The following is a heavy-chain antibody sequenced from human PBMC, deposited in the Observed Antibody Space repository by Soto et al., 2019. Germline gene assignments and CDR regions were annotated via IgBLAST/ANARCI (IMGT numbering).Heavy chain of an antibody. Sequence: EVQLVESGGGLVQPGRSLRLSCAASGFTFDDYAMHWVRQAPGKGLEWVSGISWNSPSIGYADSVKGRFTISRDNAKNSLYLQMNSLRAEDTALYYCAKGVSGWYQNFDQWGQGTLVTVSS. D-gene: IGHD6-19*01. CDR2: ISWNSPSI. CDR1: GFTFDDYA. J-gene: IGHJ4*02. V-gene: IGHV3-9*01. CDR3: AKGVSGWYQNFDQ.